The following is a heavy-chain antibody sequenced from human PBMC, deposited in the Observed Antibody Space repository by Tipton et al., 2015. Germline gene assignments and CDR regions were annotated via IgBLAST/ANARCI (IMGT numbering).Heavy chain of an antibody. CDR2: IYYSGST. Sequence: GLVKPSQTLSLTCTVSGGSISSGDYYWSWIRQHPGKGLEWIGYIYYSGSTYYNPSLKSRVTISVDTSKNQFSLKLSSVTAADTAVYYCARGGPFYDSSGYWVYWGQGTLVTVSS. CDR3: ARGGPFYDSSGYWVY. V-gene: IGHV4-31*03. D-gene: IGHD3-22*01. CDR1: GGSISSGDYY. J-gene: IGHJ4*02.